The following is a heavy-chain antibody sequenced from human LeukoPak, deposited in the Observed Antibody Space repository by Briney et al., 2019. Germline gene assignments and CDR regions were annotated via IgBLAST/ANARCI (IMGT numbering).Heavy chain of an antibody. J-gene: IGHJ1*01. V-gene: IGHV3-23*01. CDR2: ISGSGGST. D-gene: IGHD6-13*01. CDR1: GXTFSSYA. CDR3: AKGIARGNDN. Sequence: GGSXRLSCAXSGXTFSSYAMSWVRQAPGKGPEWVTAISGSGGSTFYADSVKGRFTISRDNSKNTLYLQMNSLRAEDTAVYYCAKGIARGNDNWGQGTLVTVSS.